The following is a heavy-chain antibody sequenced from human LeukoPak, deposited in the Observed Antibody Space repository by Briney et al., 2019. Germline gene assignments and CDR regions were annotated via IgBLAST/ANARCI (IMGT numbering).Heavy chain of an antibody. V-gene: IGHV4-59*12. CDR3: ARDLHDSSGYYHSA. D-gene: IGHD3-22*01. Sequence: SETLSLTCTVSGGSISSYYWSWIRQPPGKGLEWIGYIYYSGSTNYNLSLKSRVTISVDTSKNQFSLKLSSVTAADTAVYYCARDLHDSSGYYHSAWGQGTLVTVSS. J-gene: IGHJ5*02. CDR1: GGSISSYY. CDR2: IYYSGST.